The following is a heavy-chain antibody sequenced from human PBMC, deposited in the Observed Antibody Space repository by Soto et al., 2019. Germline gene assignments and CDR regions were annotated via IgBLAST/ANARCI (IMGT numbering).Heavy chain of an antibody. CDR3: ARDYGGSGRFDY. D-gene: IGHD4-17*01. Sequence: EVQLVESGGGLVQPGGSLRLSCAASGFTVSSNYMSWVRQAPGKGLEWVSVIYTGGSTYYADSVKGRFTISRDNSKNTLYIQMTSLRAEDTAVYYCARDYGGSGRFDYWGQGTLVTVSS. J-gene: IGHJ4*02. CDR1: GFTVSSNY. CDR2: IYTGGST. V-gene: IGHV3-66*01.